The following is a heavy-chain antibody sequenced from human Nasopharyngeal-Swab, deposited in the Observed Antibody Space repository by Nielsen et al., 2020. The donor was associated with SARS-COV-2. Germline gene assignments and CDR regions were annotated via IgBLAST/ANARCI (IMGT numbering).Heavy chain of an antibody. CDR2: ISSSGSTI. CDR3: ARYGGIQMLTGYFDY. J-gene: IGHJ4*02. CDR1: GFTFSDYY. Sequence: GESLKISCAASGFTFSDYYMSWIRQAPGKGLEWVSYISSSGSTIYYADSVKGRFTISRDNAKNSLYLQMNSLRAEDTAVYYCARYGGIQMLTGYFDYWGPGTLVTVSS. V-gene: IGHV3-11*04. D-gene: IGHD3-9*01.